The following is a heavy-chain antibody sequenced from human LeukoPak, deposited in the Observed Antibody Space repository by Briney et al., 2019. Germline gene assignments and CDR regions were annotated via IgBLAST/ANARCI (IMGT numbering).Heavy chain of an antibody. CDR2: MKQDGSQK. CDR3: ARIGYEGDRSAFRYFDY. Sequence: PGGSLRLSCAASGFTFSQYWMTWVRQAPGKGLEWVANMKQDGSQKMYVDSVKGRFTISRDNAKNSLYLQMNSLRPEDTAVYYCARIGYEGDRSAFRYFDYWGQGTLVTVSS. D-gene: IGHD2-21*02. J-gene: IGHJ4*02. V-gene: IGHV3-7*05. CDR1: GFTFSQYW.